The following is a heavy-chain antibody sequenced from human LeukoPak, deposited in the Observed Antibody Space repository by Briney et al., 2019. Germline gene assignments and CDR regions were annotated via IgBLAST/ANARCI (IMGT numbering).Heavy chain of an antibody. D-gene: IGHD4-11*01. V-gene: IGHV3-64D*06. J-gene: IGHJ5*02. CDR3: AREKDDYYWFDP. CDR2: INGNGGST. CDR1: GFTFNNYG. Sequence: PGGSLRLSCSASGFTFNNYGMHWVRQTPGKGLEYVSAINGNGGSTSYANSVRGRFTISRDNSKYTLYLQMSSLRVEDTAVYYCAREKDDYYWFDPWGQGTLVTVSS.